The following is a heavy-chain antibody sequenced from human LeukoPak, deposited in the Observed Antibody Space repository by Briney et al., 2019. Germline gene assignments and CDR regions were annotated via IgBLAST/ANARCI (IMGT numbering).Heavy chain of an antibody. Sequence: PGGSLRLSCAASGFTVSSNYMSWVRQAPGKGLEWVSVIYSGGSTYYADSVKGRFTISRHNSKNTLYLQKNSLRAEDTAVYYCARQGTTAEFDYWGQGTLVTVSS. CDR1: GFTVSSNY. CDR3: ARQGTTAEFDY. D-gene: IGHD2-21*02. J-gene: IGHJ4*02. V-gene: IGHV3-53*04. CDR2: IYSGGST.